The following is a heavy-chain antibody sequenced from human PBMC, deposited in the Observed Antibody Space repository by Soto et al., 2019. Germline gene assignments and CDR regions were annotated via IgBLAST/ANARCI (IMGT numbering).Heavy chain of an antibody. CDR1: EFTFSTYA. J-gene: IGHJ5*02. V-gene: IGHV3-23*01. Sequence: PGGSLRLSCAASEFTFSTYAMTWVRQAPGRGLQWVATISDSGDITYYADSVKGRFTISRDNSKNTLYLQMNRLRAEDTAVYYCAKDAISMVRGTNNWFDPWGQGTLVTVSS. D-gene: IGHD3-10*01. CDR2: ISDSGDIT. CDR3: AKDAISMVRGTNNWFDP.